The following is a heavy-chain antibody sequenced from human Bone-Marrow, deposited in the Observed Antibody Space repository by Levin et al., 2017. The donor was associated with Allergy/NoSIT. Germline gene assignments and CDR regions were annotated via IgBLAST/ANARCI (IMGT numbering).Heavy chain of an antibody. Sequence: PSETLSLTCAVSGDSLSGRNWWRWIRQPPGEGLEWIGEIFHSGATNYNPSLNGRASLSLDKSKGQYSLTLKSVTAADTAIYYCARNWGGHGSWSGCLYFWGQGTPVTVSS. CDR2: IFHSGAT. D-gene: IGHD3-10*01. CDR3: ARNWGGHGSWSGCLYF. V-gene: IGHV4-4*02. CDR1: GDSLSGRNW. J-gene: IGHJ4*02.